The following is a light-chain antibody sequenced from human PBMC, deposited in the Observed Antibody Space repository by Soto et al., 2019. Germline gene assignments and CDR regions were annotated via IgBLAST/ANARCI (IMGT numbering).Light chain of an antibody. CDR1: QSVNDNY. V-gene: IGKV3-20*01. J-gene: IGKJ1*01. CDR3: QQYAASPRT. Sequence: EIVLTQSPGTLSLSPRERATLSCRASQSVNDNYLAWYQHKPGQAPRILIYGASSRSPAIPDRFSGSGSGTDFTLTISRLEPEDCAIYYCQQYAASPRTFGQGTQVEVK. CDR2: GAS.